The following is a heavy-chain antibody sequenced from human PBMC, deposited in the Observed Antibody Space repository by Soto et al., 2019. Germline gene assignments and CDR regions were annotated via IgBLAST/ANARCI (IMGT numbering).Heavy chain of an antibody. D-gene: IGHD3-10*01. CDR1: GGSISSGDYY. V-gene: IGHV4-30-4*01. CDR3: ARDRWAVRGVKYYYGMDV. J-gene: IGHJ6*02. Sequence: PSETLSLTCTVSGGSISSGDYYWSWIRQPPGKGLEWIGYIYYSGSTYYNPSLKSRVTISVDTSKNQFSLKLSSVTAADTAVYYCARDRWAVRGVKYYYGMDVWGQGTTVTVYS. CDR2: IYYSGST.